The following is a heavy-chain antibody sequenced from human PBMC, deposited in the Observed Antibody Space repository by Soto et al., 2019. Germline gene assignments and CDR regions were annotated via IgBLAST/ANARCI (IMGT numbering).Heavy chain of an antibody. Sequence: EVQLLESGGGLVQPGGSLRLSCATSGFTFRTYAMSWVRQAPGKGLEWVSTITSNGGDTYTADSVKGRFTLSRDNSKNTLFLQMDTLRPEDTAVYYCAKAGQFEGYWGQGTLVTISS. D-gene: IGHD3-10*01. V-gene: IGHV3-23*01. CDR2: ITSNGGDT. J-gene: IGHJ4*02. CDR3: AKAGQFEGY. CDR1: GFTFRTYA.